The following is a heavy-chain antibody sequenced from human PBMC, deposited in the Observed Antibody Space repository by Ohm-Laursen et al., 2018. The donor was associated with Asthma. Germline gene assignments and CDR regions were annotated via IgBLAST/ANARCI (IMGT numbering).Heavy chain of an antibody. D-gene: IGHD3-22*01. V-gene: IGHV1-46*03. CDR3: ARDYHPHYYDSSGYLEY. CDR2: INPSGGST. CDR1: GYTFTSYY. J-gene: IGHJ4*02. Sequence: SVKVSCKASGYTFTSYYMHWVRQAPGQGLEWMGIINPSGGSTSYAQKFQGRVTMTRDTSTSTVYMELSSLRSEDTAVYYCARDYHPHYYDSSGYLEYWGQGTLVTVSS.